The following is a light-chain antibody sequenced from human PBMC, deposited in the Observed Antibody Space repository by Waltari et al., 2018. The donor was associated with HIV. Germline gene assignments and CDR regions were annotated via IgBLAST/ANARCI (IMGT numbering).Light chain of an antibody. J-gene: IGKJ4*01. CDR1: HSLLDSKGYNF. CDR2: LGS. CDR3: MQVLQSPG. Sequence: IVMTQSPLSLPVTPGKPASISCRSSHSLLDSKGYNFLDWYVQKPGQSPQLLIYLGSYRASGGPDRFSGSGSGTVVTLKISRVEADDVGIYYGMQVLQSPGFGGGTRV. V-gene: IGKV2-28*01.